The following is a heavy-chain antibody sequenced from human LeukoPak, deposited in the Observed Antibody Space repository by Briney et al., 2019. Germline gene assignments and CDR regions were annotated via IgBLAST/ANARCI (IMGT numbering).Heavy chain of an antibody. CDR1: GFTFSNYA. D-gene: IGHD1-26*01. J-gene: IGHJ3*02. CDR2: ISTDGGST. CDR3: ASSNIVGATTALSDAFDI. Sequence: PGGSLRLSCAAFGFTFSNYAIHWVRQAPGKGLEYVSAISTDGGSTYYADSVKGRFTISRDNSKNTLYLQMGSLRAEDMAVYYCASSNIVGATTALSDAFDIWGQGTMVTVSS. V-gene: IGHV3-64*02.